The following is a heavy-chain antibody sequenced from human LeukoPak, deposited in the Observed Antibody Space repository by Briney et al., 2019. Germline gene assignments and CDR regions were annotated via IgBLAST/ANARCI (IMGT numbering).Heavy chain of an antibody. CDR2: ISGSGGST. V-gene: IGHV3-23*01. J-gene: IGHJ5*02. CDR1: GFTFSSYA. D-gene: IGHD3-10*01. Sequence: GGSLRLSCAASGFTFSSYAMSWVRQAPGKGLEWGSAISGSGGSTSYADSVKGRFTISRDNSKNTLYLQMNSLRAEDTAVYYCAKDAVTYYYATNWFDPWGQGTLVTVSS. CDR3: AKDAVTYYYATNWFDP.